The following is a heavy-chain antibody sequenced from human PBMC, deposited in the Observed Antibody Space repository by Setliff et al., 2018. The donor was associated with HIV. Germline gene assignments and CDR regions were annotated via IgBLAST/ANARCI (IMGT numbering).Heavy chain of an antibody. Sequence: ASVKVSCKASGYTFTRYYMHWVRQAPGQGLEWMGIINPSGGSTTYAPKFQGRVTMTRDTSTSTAYMELRSLRSDDTAVYYCASGYVEYSYDSSGYYSFDYWGQGTLVTV. D-gene: IGHD3-22*01. J-gene: IGHJ4*02. CDR2: INPSGGST. V-gene: IGHV1-46*01. CDR1: GYTFTRYY. CDR3: ASGYVEYSYDSSGYYSFDY.